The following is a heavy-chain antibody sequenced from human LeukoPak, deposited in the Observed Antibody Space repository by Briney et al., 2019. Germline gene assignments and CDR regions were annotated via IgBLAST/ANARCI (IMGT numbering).Heavy chain of an antibody. CDR3: AMYGSIAAVDVDY. Sequence: SETLSLXCAVSGGSISGSGYYWGWIRQPPGKGLEWFGSIYYSGITYYKPSLKSRVTISVDTSKNQFSLKLSSVTAADTAVYYCAMYGSIAAVDVDYWGQGTLVTVSS. CDR1: GGSISGSGYY. D-gene: IGHD6-13*01. V-gene: IGHV4-39*01. J-gene: IGHJ4*02. CDR2: IYYSGIT.